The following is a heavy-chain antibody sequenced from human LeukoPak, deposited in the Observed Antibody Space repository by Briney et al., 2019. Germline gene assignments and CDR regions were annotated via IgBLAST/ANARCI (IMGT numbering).Heavy chain of an antibody. D-gene: IGHD1-14*01. Sequence: ASVNVSCKTSGYTFTNFYMHWVRQAPGQGLEWMGRINPNSGGTNYAQKFQGRVTMTRDTSISTAYMELSRLRSDDTAVYYCAREIRSRNGFDYWGQGTLVTVSS. CDR2: INPNSGGT. J-gene: IGHJ4*02. CDR3: AREIRSRNGFDY. V-gene: IGHV1-2*06. CDR1: GYTFTNFY.